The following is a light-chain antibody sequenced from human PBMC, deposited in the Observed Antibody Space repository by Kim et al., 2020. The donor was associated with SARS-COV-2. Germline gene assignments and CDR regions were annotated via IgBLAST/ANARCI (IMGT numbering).Light chain of an antibody. CDR1: QSISSH. V-gene: IGKV1-39*01. J-gene: IGKJ3*01. Sequence: DIQMTQSPSSLSASVGDRVTITCRTSQSISSHLNWYHQKPGRAPKLLISAASTLQGGVPSRFSGSGSETDFTLTISSLQPEDFATYFCQRSYITPFAFGPGTKVDI. CDR3: QRSYITPFA. CDR2: AAS.